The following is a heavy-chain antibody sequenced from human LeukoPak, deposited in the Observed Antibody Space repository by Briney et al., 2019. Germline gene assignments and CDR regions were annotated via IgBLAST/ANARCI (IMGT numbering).Heavy chain of an antibody. CDR3: TRTFSGSWDY. CDR1: GFTFSSYA. Sequence: GGSLRLSCAASGFTFSSYAMSWVRQAPGKGLEWVANIKQDGSEKYYVDSVKGRFSISRDNAKNSLFLQMNSLRAEDTAVYYCTRTFSGSWDYWGQGTLVTVSS. D-gene: IGHD6-13*01. V-gene: IGHV3-7*01. J-gene: IGHJ4*02. CDR2: IKQDGSEK.